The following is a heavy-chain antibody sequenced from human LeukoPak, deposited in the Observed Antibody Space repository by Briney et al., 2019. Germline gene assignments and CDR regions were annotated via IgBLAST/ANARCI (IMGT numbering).Heavy chain of an antibody. V-gene: IGHV4-31*03. J-gene: IGHJ6*03. CDR3: VRDNESAYKRGYGHFFYYMDK. D-gene: IGHD5-18*01. CDR2: IYDSETT. CDR1: GGSISSGGYY. Sequence: PSQTLSLTCTVSGGSISSGGYYWSWIRQHPGEGLEWIGYIYDSETTYYNPSLKSRVTISGDTSKNQLSLELSSVTAADTAVYYCVRDNESAYKRGYGHFFYYMDKWGKGTTVIVSS.